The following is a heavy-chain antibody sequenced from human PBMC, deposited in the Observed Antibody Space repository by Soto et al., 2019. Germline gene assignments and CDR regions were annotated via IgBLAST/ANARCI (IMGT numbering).Heavy chain of an antibody. D-gene: IGHD2-8*01. Sequence: EVQLVESGGGLVRPGGSLRLSCAASGFSFSNFWMHWVRQAPGKGLVWVSRINSDGSSTSYADSVKGRFTISRDNAKNMLYLQMNSLTAEDTAVYYCARGARNGAFDIWGQGTMVTVSS. J-gene: IGHJ3*02. V-gene: IGHV3-74*01. CDR3: ARGARNGAFDI. CDR1: GFSFSNFW. CDR2: INSDGSST.